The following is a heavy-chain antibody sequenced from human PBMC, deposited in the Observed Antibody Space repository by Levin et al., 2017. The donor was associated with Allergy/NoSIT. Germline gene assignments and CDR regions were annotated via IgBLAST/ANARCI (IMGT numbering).Heavy chain of an antibody. CDR2: IYSGGST. V-gene: IGHV3-53*01. CDR1: GFTVSSNY. D-gene: IGHD3-10*01. CDR3: AREYYYGSGTGGYNWFDP. Sequence: GGSLRLSCAASGFTVSSNYMSWVRQAPGKGLEWVSVIYSGGSTYYADSVKGRFTISRDNSKNTLYLQMNSLRAEDTAVYYCAREYYYGSGTGGYNWFDPWGQGTLVTVSS. J-gene: IGHJ5*02.